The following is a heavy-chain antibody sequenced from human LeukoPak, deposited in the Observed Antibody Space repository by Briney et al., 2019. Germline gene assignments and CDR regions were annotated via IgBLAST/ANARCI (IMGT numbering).Heavy chain of an antibody. D-gene: IGHD6-19*01. CDR2: INHSGST. Sequence: SETLSLTCAVYGGSFSGYYWSWIRQPPGKGLEWIGEINHSGSTNYNPSLKSRVTISVDTSKNQFSLKLSSVTAADTAVYYCARGHSSGWYEGAFDYWGQGTLVTVPS. CDR1: GGSFSGYY. J-gene: IGHJ4*02. CDR3: ARGHSSGWYEGAFDY. V-gene: IGHV4-34*01.